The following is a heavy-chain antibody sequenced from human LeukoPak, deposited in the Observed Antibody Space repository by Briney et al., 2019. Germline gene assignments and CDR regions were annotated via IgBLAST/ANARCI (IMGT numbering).Heavy chain of an antibody. CDR2: FYHSGST. V-gene: IGHV4-38-2*02. CDR3: ARDLREDSSSDAFDI. Sequence: PSETLSLTCTVSGSSISSGYYWGWIRQPPGKGLEWIGSFYHSGSTYYNPSLKSRVTISVDTSKNQVSLKLSSVTAADTAVYYCARDLREDSSSDAFDIWGQGTLVTVSS. D-gene: IGHD6-13*01. CDR1: GSSISSGYY. J-gene: IGHJ3*02.